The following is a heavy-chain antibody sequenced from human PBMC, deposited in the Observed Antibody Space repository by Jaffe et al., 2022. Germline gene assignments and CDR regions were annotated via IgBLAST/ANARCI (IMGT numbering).Heavy chain of an antibody. V-gene: IGHV4-59*01. CDR3: ARDSSGWYVDY. J-gene: IGHJ4*02. CDR2: IYYSGST. D-gene: IGHD6-19*01. Sequence: QVQLQESGPGLVKPSETLSLTCTVSGGSISSYYWSWIRQPPGKGLEWIGYIYYSGSTNYNPSLKSRVTISVDTSKNQFSLKLSSVTAADTAVYYCARDSSGWYVDYWGQGTLVTVSS. CDR1: GGSISSYY.